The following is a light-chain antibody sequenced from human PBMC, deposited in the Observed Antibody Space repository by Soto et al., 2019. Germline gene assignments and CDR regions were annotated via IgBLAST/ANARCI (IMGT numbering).Light chain of an antibody. CDR1: QSVRSN. Sequence: EIVMTQSPATLSVSPGERFTLSCRASQSVRSNLAWYQHKPGQAPRLIIYEASNRAAGIPARFSGSGSGTDFTLTITSLEPEDFAFYYCHQRQRWPRTFGQGTKVDIK. CDR3: HQRQRWPRT. CDR2: EAS. V-gene: IGKV3-11*01. J-gene: IGKJ1*01.